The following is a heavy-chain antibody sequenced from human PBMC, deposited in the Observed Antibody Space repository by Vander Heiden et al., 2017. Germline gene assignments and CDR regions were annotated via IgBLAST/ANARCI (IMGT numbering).Heavy chain of an antibody. D-gene: IGHD1-26*01. CDR1: GFTFSTYS. Sequence: EVQLVESGGGLVQPGGSLRLSCSASGFTFSTYSMNWVRQAPGRGLEWLSYISSSSNTIYYADSVQGRFTISRDNAKNSLYLQMNSLRAEDTAVYYCARVRGSLSDYWGQGTLVTVSS. CDR2: ISSSSNTI. V-gene: IGHV3-48*01. J-gene: IGHJ4*02. CDR3: ARVRGSLSDY.